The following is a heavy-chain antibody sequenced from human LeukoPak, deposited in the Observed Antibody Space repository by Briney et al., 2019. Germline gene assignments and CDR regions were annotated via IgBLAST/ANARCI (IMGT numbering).Heavy chain of an antibody. Sequence: SETLSLTCTVSGGSISSGSYYWGWIRQPPGKGLEWIGSIYYSGSTYYNPSLKSRVTISVDTSKNQFSLKLSSVTAADTAVYYCASMTLYYYDSSSYYAGFDYWGQGTLVTVSS. CDR2: IYYSGST. V-gene: IGHV4-39*01. D-gene: IGHD3-22*01. CDR1: GGSISSGSYY. CDR3: ASMTLYYYDSSSYYAGFDY. J-gene: IGHJ4*02.